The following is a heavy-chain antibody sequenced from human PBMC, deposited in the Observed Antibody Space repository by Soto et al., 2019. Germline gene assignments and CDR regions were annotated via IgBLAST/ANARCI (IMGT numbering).Heavy chain of an antibody. CDR2: ISYDGSNK. CDR3: ARDNGPRRDFDRGRIDY. J-gene: IGHJ4*02. CDR1: GFTFSSYA. V-gene: IGHV3-30-3*01. Sequence: GGSLRLSCAASGFTFSSYAMHWVRQAPGKGLEWVAVISYDGSNKYYADSVKGRFTISRDNSKNTLYLQMNSLRAEDTAVYYCARDNGPRRDFDRGRIDYWGQGTLVTVSS. D-gene: IGHD2-8*01.